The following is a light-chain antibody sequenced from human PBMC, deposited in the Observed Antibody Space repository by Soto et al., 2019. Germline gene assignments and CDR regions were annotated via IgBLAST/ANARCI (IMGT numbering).Light chain of an antibody. Sequence: QPVLTQPPSASGTPGQRVTISCSGSSSNIGSNTVNWYQQLPGTAPKLLIYSNNQRPSGVPDRFSGFKSGTSASLAISGLQSEDEADYYCAAWDDSLNGQGVFGGGTKVTVL. V-gene: IGLV1-44*01. CDR2: SNN. CDR3: AAWDDSLNGQGV. CDR1: SSNIGSNT. J-gene: IGLJ3*02.